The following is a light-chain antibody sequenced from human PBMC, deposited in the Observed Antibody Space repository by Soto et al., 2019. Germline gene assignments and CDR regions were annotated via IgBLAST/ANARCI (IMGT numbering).Light chain of an antibody. CDR2: SAS. Sequence: DIQMTQSPSSLSASVGDRVTITCRASQRVGSYLNWYQQKPGKAPTLLIYSASELQSGVSSRFSGSGSGTDLTLTIMNLQPDDFAVYYCQQSHNTPLTFGQGTKVEI. V-gene: IGKV1-39*01. CDR3: QQSHNTPLT. J-gene: IGKJ1*01. CDR1: QRVGSY.